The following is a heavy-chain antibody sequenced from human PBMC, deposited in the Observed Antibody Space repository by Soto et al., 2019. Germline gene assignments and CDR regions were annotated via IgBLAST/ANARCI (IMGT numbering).Heavy chain of an antibody. V-gene: IGHV1-58*01. CDR1: GFTLTSAD. J-gene: IGHJ4*02. CDR2: IVGGSGST. Sequence: QMQLVQSGPAVKKPETSVKVSCKASGFTLTSADVQWVRQTRGQRLEWIGWIVGGSGSTNYAQQFQGRLAMTRDMSTSTVYMELSSLRSEDTAVYYCAADWSNRPFDFWGQGTLVTVSS. CDR3: AADWSNRPFDF. D-gene: IGHD3-3*01.